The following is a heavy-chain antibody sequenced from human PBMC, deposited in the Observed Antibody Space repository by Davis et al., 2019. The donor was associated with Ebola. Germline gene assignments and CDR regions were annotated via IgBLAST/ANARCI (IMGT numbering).Heavy chain of an antibody. J-gene: IGHJ6*03. CDR2: ISYDGSNK. Sequence: GESLKISCAASGFTFSSYAMHWVRQAPGKGLEWVAVISYDGSNKYYADSVKGRFTISRDNSKNTLYLQMNSLRAEDTAVYYCARERRPEDYYMDVWGKGTTVTVSS. CDR1: GFTFSSYA. CDR3: ARERRPEDYYMDV. V-gene: IGHV3-30-3*01. D-gene: IGHD1-14*01.